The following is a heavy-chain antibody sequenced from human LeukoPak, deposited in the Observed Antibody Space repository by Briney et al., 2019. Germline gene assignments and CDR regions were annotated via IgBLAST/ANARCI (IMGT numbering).Heavy chain of an antibody. Sequence: GESLKISCKGSGYSFTTYWIGWVRQMPGKGLEWMGIIYPGDSDTRYSPSFQGQVTISADKSISTAYLQWSSLKASDTTMYYCARGHCSGGSCYKSYYYGMDVWGQGTTVTVSS. CDR3: ARGHCSGGSCYKSYYYGMDV. CDR1: GYSFTTYW. D-gene: IGHD2-15*01. J-gene: IGHJ6*02. CDR2: IYPGDSDT. V-gene: IGHV5-51*01.